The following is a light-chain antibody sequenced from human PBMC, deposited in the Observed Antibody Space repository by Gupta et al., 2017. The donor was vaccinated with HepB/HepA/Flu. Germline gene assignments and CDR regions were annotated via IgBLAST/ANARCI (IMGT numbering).Light chain of an antibody. V-gene: IGKV3-11*01. J-gene: IGKJ3*01. CDR1: QSISNY. Sequence: EIVLTQSPATLSLSPGERSTLSCRASQSISNYLAWYQQKPGQAPRLLIYDASNRATGIPARFSGSGAGTDFTLTISSLEPEDFAVYYCQQRSNWPPRVTFGPGTKVEIK. CDR2: DAS. CDR3: QQRSNWPPRVT.